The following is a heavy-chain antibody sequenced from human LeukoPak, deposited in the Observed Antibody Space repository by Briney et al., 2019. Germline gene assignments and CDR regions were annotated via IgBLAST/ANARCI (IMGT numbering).Heavy chain of an antibody. V-gene: IGHV3-23*01. CDR2: ISGSGGST. CDR3: VKHYDSSVYYYLDY. CDR1: GFTVSSNY. Sequence: QTGGSLRLSCAASGFTVSSNYMSWVRQAPGKGLEWVSAISGSGGSTYYADSVKGRFTISRDNSKNTLYLHMNSLKAEDSALYYCVKHYDSSVYYYLDYWGQGTLVTVSS. J-gene: IGHJ4*02. D-gene: IGHD3-22*01.